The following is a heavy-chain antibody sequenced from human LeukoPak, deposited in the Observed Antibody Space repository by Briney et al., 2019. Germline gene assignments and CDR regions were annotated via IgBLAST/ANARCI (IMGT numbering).Heavy chain of an antibody. D-gene: IGHD1-1*01. J-gene: IGHJ5*02. V-gene: IGHV4-59*12. CDR1: GGSFSGYY. Sequence: PSETLSLTCAVYGGSFSGYYWTWIRQSPGKGLEWIGYISYSGSPKYNPSLTSRVTISIDTSKNQFSLKLSSVTAADTAVYYCARESVATGRGGWFDPWGQGTLVTVSS. CDR3: ARESVATGRGGWFDP. CDR2: ISYSGSP.